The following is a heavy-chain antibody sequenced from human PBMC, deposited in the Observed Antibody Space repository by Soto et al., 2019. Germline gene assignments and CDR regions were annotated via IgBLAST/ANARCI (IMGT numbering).Heavy chain of an antibody. Sequence: SQTLSLTCAISGDSVSSTSAAWSWVRQSPSRGLEWLGRTYYRSKWYSDYAVSVKSRITINPDTSKNQFSLQLNSVTPEDTAVYYCARGSYYSGWVWGQGTLVTVSS. CDR3: ARGSYYSGWV. CDR2: TYYRSKWYS. J-gene: IGHJ4*02. D-gene: IGHD6-19*01. V-gene: IGHV6-1*01. CDR1: GDSVSSTSAA.